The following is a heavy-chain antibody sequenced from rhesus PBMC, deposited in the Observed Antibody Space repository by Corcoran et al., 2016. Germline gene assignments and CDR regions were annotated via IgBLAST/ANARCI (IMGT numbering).Heavy chain of an antibody. Sequence: EVQVVESGGGLAKPGGSLRLSCAASGFTFSSYWMHWVRQAPGKGLEWISAINSDGSSTYYADSVKGRFTISRENAKNTLYLQMDGLRAEDTAVYYCAGDVPPDSSSSHFWGPGVLVTVSS. CDR3: AGDVPPDSSSSHF. D-gene: IGHD6-43*01. CDR1: GFTFSSYW. V-gene: IGHV3-14*01. CDR2: INSDGSST. J-gene: IGHJ5-1*01.